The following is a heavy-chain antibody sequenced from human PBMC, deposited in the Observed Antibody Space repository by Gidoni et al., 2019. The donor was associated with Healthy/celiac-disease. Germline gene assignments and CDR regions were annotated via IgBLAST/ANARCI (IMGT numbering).Heavy chain of an antibody. J-gene: IGHJ2*01. V-gene: IGHV3-33*01. Sequence: QVQLVESGGGVVQPGRSLRLSWAASGFTFSSYGMHWVRQAPGKGLEWVAVIWSDGSNKYYADSVKGRFTISRDNSKNTLYLQMNSLRAEDTAVYYCARGGSYFDLWGRGTLVTVSS. D-gene: IGHD3-10*01. CDR1: GFTFSSYG. CDR2: IWSDGSNK. CDR3: ARGGSYFDL.